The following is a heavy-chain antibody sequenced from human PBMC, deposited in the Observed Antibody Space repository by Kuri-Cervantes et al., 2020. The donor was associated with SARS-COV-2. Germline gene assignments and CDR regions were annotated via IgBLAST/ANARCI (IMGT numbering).Heavy chain of an antibody. CDR1: GFTFSSYA. J-gene: IGHJ6*04. CDR2: ISYDGSNK. CDR3: AKDCDV. V-gene: IGHV3-30-3*01. Sequence: GESLKISCAASGFTFSSYAMHWVRQAPGKGLEWVAVISYDGSNKYYADSVKGRFTISRDNSKNTLYLQMNSLRAEDTAVYYRAKDCDVWGKGTTVTVSS.